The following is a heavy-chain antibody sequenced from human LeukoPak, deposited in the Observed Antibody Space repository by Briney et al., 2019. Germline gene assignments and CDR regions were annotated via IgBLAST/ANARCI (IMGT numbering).Heavy chain of an antibody. V-gene: IGHV4-39*07. CDR3: ARLSDYDVDTSHYMDV. J-gene: IGHJ6*03. D-gene: IGHD3-22*01. Sequence: PSETLSLTCTVSGGSISSSNYYWGWIRQPPGKGLEWIGNIYYSGSTNYNPSLKSRVTISVDTSKNQFSLKLTSVLAADTADYFCARLSDYDVDTSHYMDVWGKGTTVTISS. CDR2: IYYSGST. CDR1: GGSISSSNYY.